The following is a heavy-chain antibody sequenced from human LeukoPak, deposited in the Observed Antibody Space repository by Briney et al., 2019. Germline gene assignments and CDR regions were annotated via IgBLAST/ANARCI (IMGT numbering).Heavy chain of an antibody. V-gene: IGHV3-48*02. J-gene: IGHJ4*02. CDR3: ARGLANWGSYYFDY. Sequence: PGGSLRLSCAASGFTFSSYSMNWVRQPPGRGLEWVSHISSSSSTIYYADSVKGRFTISRDNAKNSLYLQMNSLRDEDTAVYYCARGLANWGSYYFDYWGQGTLVTVSS. D-gene: IGHD7-27*01. CDR1: GFTFSSYS. CDR2: ISSSSSTI.